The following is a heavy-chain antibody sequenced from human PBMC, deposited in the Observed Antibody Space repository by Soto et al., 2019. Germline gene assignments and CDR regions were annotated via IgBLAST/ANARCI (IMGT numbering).Heavy chain of an antibody. J-gene: IGHJ5*02. CDR3: ATRITVFGLLIPPFDP. CDR2: IYYSGST. Sequence: SETLSLTCTVSGGSISSSSYYWGWIRQPPGKGLEWIGSIYYSGSTYYNPSLKSRVTMSVDTSKNQFSLRLSSVTAADTAIYYCATRITVFGLLIPPFDPWGRGTQVTVSS. V-gene: IGHV4-39*07. D-gene: IGHD3-3*01. CDR1: GGSISSSSYY.